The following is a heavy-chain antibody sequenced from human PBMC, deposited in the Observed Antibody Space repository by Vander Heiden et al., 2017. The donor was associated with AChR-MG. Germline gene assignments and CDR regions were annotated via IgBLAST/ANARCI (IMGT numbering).Heavy chain of an antibody. CDR1: RFTFSSDS. J-gene: IGHJ4*02. D-gene: IGHD5-12*01. V-gene: IGHV3-21*01. CDR3: ARARDGYNCPDY. CDR2: ISSSSSYI. Sequence: EVQLVESGGGLVKPGASLSTSCAASRFTFSSDSMNWVRQAPGKGLEWVSSISSSSSYIYYADSVKGRFTISRDNAKNSLYLQMNSLRAEDTAVYYCARARDGYNCPDYWGQGTLVTVS.